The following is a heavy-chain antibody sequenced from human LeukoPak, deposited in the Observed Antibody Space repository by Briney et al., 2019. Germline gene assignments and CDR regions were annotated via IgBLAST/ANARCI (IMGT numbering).Heavy chain of an antibody. V-gene: IGHV3-30*18. Sequence: GGSLRLSCAASGFTFSTSGMHSVRQTPGRGLGRVPVISDDGSSTYYAVSVKGRFTISRDNSKNTLYQQMNSLRAEDTAVYYCAKERGTLPDYWGQGTLVSVSS. CDR2: ISDDGSST. CDR1: GFTFSTSG. CDR3: AKERGTLPDY. J-gene: IGHJ4*02. D-gene: IGHD3-10*01.